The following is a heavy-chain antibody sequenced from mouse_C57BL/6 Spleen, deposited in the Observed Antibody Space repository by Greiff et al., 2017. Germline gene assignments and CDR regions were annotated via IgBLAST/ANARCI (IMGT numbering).Heavy chain of an antibody. J-gene: IGHJ2*01. Sequence: QVQLKQSGAELARPGASVKLSCKASGYTFTSYGISWVKQRTGQGLEWIGEIYPRSGNTYYNEKFKGKATLTADKSSSTAYMELRSLTSEDSAVYFCARGGYYDYDDEGYFDYWGQGTTLTVSS. CDR1: GYTFTSYG. CDR3: ARGGYYDYDDEGYFDY. V-gene: IGHV1-81*01. D-gene: IGHD2-4*01. CDR2: IYPRSGNT.